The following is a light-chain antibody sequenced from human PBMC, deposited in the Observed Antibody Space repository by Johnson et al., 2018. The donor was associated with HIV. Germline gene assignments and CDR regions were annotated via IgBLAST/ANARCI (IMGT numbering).Light chain of an antibody. CDR3: GTWASSLRVGV. CDR1: SSNIGNNY. CDR2: DNN. Sequence: QSVLTQPPSVSAAPGQKVTISCSGSSSNIGNNYVSWYQQLPGRAPKLLIYDNNKRPSGIPDRFSGSKAGTSATLVITGLQTGDEADYYCGTWASSLRVGVFGTGTKVTVL. J-gene: IGLJ1*01. V-gene: IGLV1-51*01.